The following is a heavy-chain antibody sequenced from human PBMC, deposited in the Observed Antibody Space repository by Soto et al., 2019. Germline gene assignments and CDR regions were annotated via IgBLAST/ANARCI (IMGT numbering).Heavy chain of an antibody. CDR1: GGSISSSSYY. CDR2: IYYSGST. J-gene: IGHJ4*02. CDR3: ARSSSSWFYYFDY. V-gene: IGHV4-39*01. Sequence: SETLSLTCTVSGGSISSSSYYWGWIRQPPGKGLEWIGSIYYSGSTYYNPSLKSRVTISVDTSKNQFSLKLSSVTAADTAVYYCARSSSSWFYYFDYWGQGTLVTVSS. D-gene: IGHD6-13*01.